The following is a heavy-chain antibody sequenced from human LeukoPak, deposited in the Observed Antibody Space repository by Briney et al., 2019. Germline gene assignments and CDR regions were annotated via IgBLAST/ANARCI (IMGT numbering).Heavy chain of an antibody. Sequence: GGSLRLFCSAPVFPFSTYRMNRVRQAPGKGLEWVSSIGSSSTYIYYADSVKGRFTISRDNAKNSLYLQMKSLRAEDTALHYFASARSGGGYWGQGTRVTVSS. V-gene: IGHV3-21*01. D-gene: IGHD2-15*01. CDR3: ASARSGGGY. CDR2: IGSSSTYI. CDR1: VFPFSTYR. J-gene: IGHJ4*02.